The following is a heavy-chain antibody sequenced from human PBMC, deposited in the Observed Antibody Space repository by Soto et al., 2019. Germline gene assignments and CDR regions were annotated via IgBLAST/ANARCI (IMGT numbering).Heavy chain of an antibody. Sequence: DVQLLESGGGLAQPGGSLRLSCAASGFTFTNFSMNWVRQAPGKGLEWVSTISGSGGSSYYTGSVKGRFTISRDNSKNTLSLQMNSLRAEDTAVYYCAKDRSGSYRLGDYYSDYWGQGTLVTVSS. D-gene: IGHD1-26*01. CDR2: ISGSGGSS. J-gene: IGHJ4*02. CDR3: AKDRSGSYRLGDYYSDY. V-gene: IGHV3-23*01. CDR1: GFTFTNFS.